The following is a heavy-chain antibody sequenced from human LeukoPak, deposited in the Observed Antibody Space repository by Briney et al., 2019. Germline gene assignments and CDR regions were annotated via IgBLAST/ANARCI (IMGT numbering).Heavy chain of an antibody. J-gene: IGHJ3*02. V-gene: IGHV3-23*01. CDR1: GFTFRSYG. D-gene: IGHD1-26*01. CDR3: ARGGSYLSAFDI. Sequence: GGSLRLSCAASGFTFRSYGTSWVRQAPGKGLEWVSGISGSGGRTFYADSVKGRFTISRDNSKNTLYLQMNSLRAEDTAVYYCARGGSYLSAFDIWGQGTMVTVSS. CDR2: ISGSGGRT.